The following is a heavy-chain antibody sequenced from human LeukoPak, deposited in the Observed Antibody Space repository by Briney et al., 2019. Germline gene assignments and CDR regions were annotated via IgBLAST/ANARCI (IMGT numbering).Heavy chain of an antibody. Sequence: GASLRLSCAASGFTFSSYAMCWVRQAPGRGLQWVSSITSSGDNTYYADSVKGRFPIYRDNTKNTLHLQVNSLRAEDTAVYYCVRGSSGNYDTWGQGTLVTVSS. J-gene: IGHJ5*02. CDR1: GFTFSSYA. V-gene: IGHV3-23*01. CDR3: VRGSSGNYDT. D-gene: IGHD3-22*01. CDR2: ITSSGDNT.